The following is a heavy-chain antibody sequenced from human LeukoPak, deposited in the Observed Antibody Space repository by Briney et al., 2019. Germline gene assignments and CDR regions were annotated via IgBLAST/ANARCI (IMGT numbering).Heavy chain of an antibody. CDR2: ITGSSSYI. CDR1: GFTFSTYY. V-gene: IGHV3-21*01. D-gene: IGHD6-6*01. Sequence: GGSLRLSCAASGFTFSTYYMNWVRQAPGKGLEWVSFITGSSSYIYYTDSVKGRFTISRDSAKNSLFLQMNSLRDEDTAVYYCPSVFSSSPYFDYWGQGTLVTVSS. CDR3: PSVFSSSPYFDY. J-gene: IGHJ4*02.